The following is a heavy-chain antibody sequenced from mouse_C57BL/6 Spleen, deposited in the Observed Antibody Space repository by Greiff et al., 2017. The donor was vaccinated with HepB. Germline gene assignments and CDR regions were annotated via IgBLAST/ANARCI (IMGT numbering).Heavy chain of an antibody. Sequence: QVQLQQSGAELVKPGASVKLSCKASGYTFTSYWMQWVKQRPGQGLEWIGEIDPSDSYTNYNQKFKGKATLTVDTSSSTAYMQLSSLTSEDSAVYYCARSGLGPHGYFDVWGTGTTVTVSS. CDR2: IDPSDSYT. CDR3: ARSGLGPHGYFDV. CDR1: GYTFTSYW. J-gene: IGHJ1*03. V-gene: IGHV1-50*01. D-gene: IGHD4-1*01.